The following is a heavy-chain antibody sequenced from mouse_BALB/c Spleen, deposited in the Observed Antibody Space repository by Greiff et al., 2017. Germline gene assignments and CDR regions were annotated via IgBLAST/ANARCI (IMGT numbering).Heavy chain of an antibody. V-gene: IGHV5-6-2*01. CDR1: GFTFSSYY. Sequence: EVQGVESGGGLVKLGGSLKLSCAASGFTFSSYYMSWVRQTPEKRLELVAAINSNGGSTYYPDTVKGRFTISRDNAKNTLYLQMSSLKSEDTALYYGARRGDYYAMDYWGQGTSVTVSS. CDR3: ARRGDYYAMDY. J-gene: IGHJ4*01. CDR2: INSNGGST.